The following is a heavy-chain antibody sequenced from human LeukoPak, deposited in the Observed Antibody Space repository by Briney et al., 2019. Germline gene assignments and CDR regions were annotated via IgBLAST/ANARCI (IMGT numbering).Heavy chain of an antibody. CDR1: GYTFTSYY. CDR2: INPSGGST. Sequence: GASVKVSCKASGYTFTSYYMHWVRQAPGQGLEWMGIINPSGGSTSYAQKFQGRVTMTRDMSTSTVYMELRSLRSDDTAVYYCARAEGNYDSSGYEYWGQGTLVTVSS. CDR3: ARAEGNYDSSGYEY. J-gene: IGHJ4*02. V-gene: IGHV1-46*01. D-gene: IGHD3-22*01.